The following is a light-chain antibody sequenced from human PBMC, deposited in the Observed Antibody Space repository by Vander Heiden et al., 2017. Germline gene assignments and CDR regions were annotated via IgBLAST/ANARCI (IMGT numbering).Light chain of an antibody. CDR3: QQYNSYPLFT. CDR1: QSISSW. Sequence: DIQMTQSPSTLSASVGDRVTITCRASQSISSWLAWYQQNPEKAPKLLIYKASSLESGVPSRFSGSGSGTEFTLTISSLQPDDFATYYCQQYNSYPLFTFGPGTKVDIK. J-gene: IGKJ3*01. V-gene: IGKV1-5*03. CDR2: KAS.